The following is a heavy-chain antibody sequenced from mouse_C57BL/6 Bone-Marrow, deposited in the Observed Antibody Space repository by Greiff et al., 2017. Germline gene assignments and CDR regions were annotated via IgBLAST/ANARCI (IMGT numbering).Heavy chain of an antibody. J-gene: IGHJ2*01. CDR3: ARTTMITAYYFDY. CDR1: GYSFTGYF. V-gene: IGHV1-20*01. D-gene: IGHD2-4*01. CDR2: INPYNGDT. Sequence: DVKLQESGPELVQPGDLVKISCKASGYSFTGYFMNWVMQSPGKSLEWIGRINPYNGDTFYNQKFKGKATLTVDKSSSTAHMALRSLTSEDSAVYYCARTTMITAYYFDYWGQGTTLTVSA.